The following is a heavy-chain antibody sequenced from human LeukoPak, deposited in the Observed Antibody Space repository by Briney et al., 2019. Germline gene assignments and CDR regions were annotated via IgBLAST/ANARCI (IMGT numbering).Heavy chain of an antibody. Sequence: GGSLRLSCAASGFTFNSYGMTWVRQAPGKGLEWVSYLSSSGSTIYYPDYVKGRFTISRDNAKNSLYLQMNSMRAEETAVYYCAGLGMTMIGGVWGKGTTVTISS. J-gene: IGHJ6*04. CDR3: AGLGMTMIGGV. CDR1: GFTFNSYG. V-gene: IGHV3-48*04. CDR2: LSSSGSTI. D-gene: IGHD3-10*02.